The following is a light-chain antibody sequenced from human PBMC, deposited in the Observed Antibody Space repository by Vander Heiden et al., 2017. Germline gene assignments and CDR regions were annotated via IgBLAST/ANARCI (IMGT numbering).Light chain of an antibody. CDR3: AAWDKSRNAWV. CDR1: SCNIGSRT. J-gene: IGLJ3*02. V-gene: IGLV1-44*01. CDR2: SNN. Sequence: QSVLTQPPSASGTPGHRVPLSCSGSSCNIGSRTVNWYQHLPGTAPKLLIYSNNKRPSGVPDRISASKSGTSASLAVSGLQSEDEADYYCAAWDKSRNAWVFGGGTKLTVL.